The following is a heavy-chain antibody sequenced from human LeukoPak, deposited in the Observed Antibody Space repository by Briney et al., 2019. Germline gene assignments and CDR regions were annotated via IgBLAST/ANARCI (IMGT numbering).Heavy chain of an antibody. Sequence: GGSLRLSCAASGFTFSSYAMHWVRQAPGKGLEWVAVISYDGSNKYYADSVKGRFTISRDNSKNTLYLQMNSLRAEDTAVYYCARASFLGCSRTRCKTSDAFYIWGQGTMVTVSS. CDR2: ISYDGSNK. CDR1: GFTFSSYA. D-gene: IGHD2-2*01. V-gene: IGHV3-30-3*01. CDR3: ARASFLGCSRTRCKTSDAFYI. J-gene: IGHJ3*02.